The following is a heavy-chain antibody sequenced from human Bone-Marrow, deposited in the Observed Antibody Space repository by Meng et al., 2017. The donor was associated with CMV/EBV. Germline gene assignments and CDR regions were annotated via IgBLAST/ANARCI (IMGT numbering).Heavy chain of an antibody. CDR1: GYTFTGYY. Sequence: ASVKVSCKASGYTFTGYYMHWVRQAPGQGLEWMGWINPNSGGTNYAQKFQGRVTMTRDTSISTAYMELSRLRSDDTAVYYCARESSGYYYRYYYGMDVWGQGTTATVSS. CDR3: ARESSGYYYRYYYGMDV. D-gene: IGHD3-22*01. V-gene: IGHV1-2*02. J-gene: IGHJ6*02. CDR2: INPNSGGT.